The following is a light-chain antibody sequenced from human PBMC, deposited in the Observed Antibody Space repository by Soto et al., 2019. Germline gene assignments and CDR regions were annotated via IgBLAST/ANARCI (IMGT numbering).Light chain of an antibody. J-gene: IGKJ5*01. V-gene: IGKV3-20*01. Sequence: EIVLVQSPGTLSLSPGERATLSCRASQSVSSSYLAWYQQKPGQAPRLLIYGASSRATGIPDRFSGSGSGTDFTLNISRLEPEDFAVYYCQQYGSSPRITFGQGTRLEIK. CDR3: QQYGSSPRIT. CDR1: QSVSSSY. CDR2: GAS.